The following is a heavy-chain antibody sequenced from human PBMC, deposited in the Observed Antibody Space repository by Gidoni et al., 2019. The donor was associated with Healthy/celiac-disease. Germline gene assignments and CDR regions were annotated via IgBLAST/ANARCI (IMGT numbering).Heavy chain of an antibody. CDR1: GFPFSSYW. CDR2: IKKDGSEK. J-gene: IGHJ4*02. D-gene: IGHD6-19*01. CDR3: AGGGLTVAGPQ. Sequence: EVQLVESGGGLVQPGGSLRLSCAASGFPFSSYWMSWVRQAPGKGLEWVANIKKDGSEKYYVDSVKGRFTISRDNAKNSLYLQRNSLRAEDTAVYYCAGGGLTVAGPQGGQGTLVTVPS. V-gene: IGHV3-7*03.